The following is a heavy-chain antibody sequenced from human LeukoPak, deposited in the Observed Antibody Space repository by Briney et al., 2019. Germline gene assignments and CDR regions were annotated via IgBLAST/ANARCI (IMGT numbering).Heavy chain of an antibody. CDR2: IWYDGSNK. CDR3: ARGGRGSYAPDY. J-gene: IGHJ4*02. V-gene: IGHV3-33*01. Sequence: PGGSLRLSCAASGFTFSSYGMHWVRQAPGKGLEWVAVIWYDGSNKYYADSVKGRFTISRDNSKNTLYLQMNSLRAEDTAVYYCARGGRGSYAPDYWGQGTLVTVSS. CDR1: GFTFSSYG. D-gene: IGHD1-26*01.